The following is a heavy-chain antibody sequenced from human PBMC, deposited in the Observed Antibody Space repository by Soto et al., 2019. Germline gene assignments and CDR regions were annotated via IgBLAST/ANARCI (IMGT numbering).Heavy chain of an antibody. J-gene: IGHJ3*02. CDR2: MNPNSGNT. D-gene: IGHD5-12*01. CDR1: GYTFTSYD. Sequence: ASVKVSCKASGYTFTSYDINWVRQATGQGLEWMGWMNPNSGNTGYAQKFQGRVTMTRNTSISTAYMELSSLRSEDTAVYFCATDGPSNSGNLYAFDIWGQGTMVTVSS. V-gene: IGHV1-8*01. CDR3: ATDGPSNSGNLYAFDI.